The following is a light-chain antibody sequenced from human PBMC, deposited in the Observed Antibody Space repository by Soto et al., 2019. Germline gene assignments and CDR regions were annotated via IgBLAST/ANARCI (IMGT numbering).Light chain of an antibody. CDR2: DNN. CDR1: SSNIGNNY. Sequence: QSVLTQPPSVSAAPGQTVTISCSGSSSNIGNNYVSWYQQLPGTAPKLLIYDNNTRPSGIPDRFSGSKSGTSATLGITGLQTGDEADYYCGTWDSSLSAGGVFGGGTKLTVL. J-gene: IGLJ2*01. V-gene: IGLV1-51*01. CDR3: GTWDSSLSAGGV.